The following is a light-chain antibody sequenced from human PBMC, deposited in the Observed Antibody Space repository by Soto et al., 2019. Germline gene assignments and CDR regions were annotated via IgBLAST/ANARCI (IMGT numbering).Light chain of an antibody. CDR1: QSLSGY. CDR2: DAS. CDR3: QQRSNWPHSIT. V-gene: IGKV3-11*01. Sequence: EIVLTQSPATLSLSPGERATLSCGASQSLSGYLAWYQQKPGQAPRLLIYDASNRATGIPARFSGSGSETDFTLTISSLEPEDFAVYYCQQRSNWPHSITFGQGTRLEIK. J-gene: IGKJ5*01.